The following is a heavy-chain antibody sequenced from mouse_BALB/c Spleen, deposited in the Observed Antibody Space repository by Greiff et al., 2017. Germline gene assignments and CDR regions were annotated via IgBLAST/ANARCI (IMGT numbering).Heavy chain of an antibody. CDR2: IDPENGDT. V-gene: IGHV14-4*02. Sequence: VQLKQSGAELVRSGASVKLSCTASGFNIKDYYMHWVKQRPEQGLEWIGWIDPENGDTEYAPKFQGKATMTADTSSNTAYLQLSSLTSEDTAVYYCDAITAGRYLDVWGAGTTVTVSS. J-gene: IGHJ1*01. CDR1: GFNIKDYY. D-gene: IGHD1-2*01. CDR3: DAITAGRYLDV.